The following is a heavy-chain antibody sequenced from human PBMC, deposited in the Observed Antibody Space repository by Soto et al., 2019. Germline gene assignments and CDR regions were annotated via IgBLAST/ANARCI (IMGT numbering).Heavy chain of an antibody. V-gene: IGHV4-4*02. CDR3: VRLVGNSWLDS. D-gene: IGHD2-2*01. J-gene: IGHJ5*02. CDR2: IYHSGNT. CDR1: GGSSGSSNW. Sequence: PSETLSLTCAVSGGSSGSSNWWSWVRQPPGKGLEWIGEIYHSGNTNYNPSLKSRITINPDPSNNQLSLQLNSVTPDDTAVYYWVRLVGNSWLDSWGPGT.